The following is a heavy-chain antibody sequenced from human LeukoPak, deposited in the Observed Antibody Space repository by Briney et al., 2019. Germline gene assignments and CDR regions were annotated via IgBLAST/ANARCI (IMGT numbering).Heavy chain of an antibody. V-gene: IGHV4-39*01. CDR3: ARGGGGAKAFYYDY. Sequence: SETLSLTCTVSGGSISSSSYYWGWIRQPPGKGLERIGSIYYSGSTYYNPSLKSRVTIFVDTSKNEFSLRLSSVTAADTAVYYCARGGGGAKAFYYDYWGQGSLVTVSS. J-gene: IGHJ4*02. D-gene: IGHD1-26*01. CDR1: GGSISSSSYY. CDR2: IYYSGST.